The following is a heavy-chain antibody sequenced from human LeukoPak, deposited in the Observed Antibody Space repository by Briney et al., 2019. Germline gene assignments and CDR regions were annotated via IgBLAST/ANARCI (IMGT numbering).Heavy chain of an antibody. Sequence: SETLSLTCAVYGGSFSGYYWSWIRQPPGKGLEWIGEINHSGSTNYNPSLKSRVTMSVDKSKNQFSLKLSSVTAADTAVYYCAGRSGYNNWFDPWGQGTLVTVSS. CDR2: INHSGST. D-gene: IGHD3-22*01. V-gene: IGHV4-34*01. J-gene: IGHJ5*02. CDR3: AGRSGYNNWFDP. CDR1: GGSFSGYY.